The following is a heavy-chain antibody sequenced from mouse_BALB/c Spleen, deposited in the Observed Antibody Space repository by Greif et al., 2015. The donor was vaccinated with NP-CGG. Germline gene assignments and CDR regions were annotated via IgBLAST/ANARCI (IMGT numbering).Heavy chain of an antibody. CDR2: IYPGSGNT. CDR1: GYTFTDYY. V-gene: IGHV1-84*02. CDR3: ARRTGTEAMDY. D-gene: IGHD4-1*01. J-gene: IGHJ4*01. Sequence: QVQLQQSGPELVKPGASVKISCKASGYTFTDYYINWVKQKPGQGLEWIGWIYPGSGNTKCNEKFKGKATLTVDTPSSTAYMQFSSLTSEYTAVYFCARRTGTEAMDYWGQGTSVTVSS.